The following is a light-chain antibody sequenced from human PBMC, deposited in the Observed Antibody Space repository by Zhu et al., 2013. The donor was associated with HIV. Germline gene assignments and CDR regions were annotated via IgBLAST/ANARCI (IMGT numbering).Light chain of an antibody. CDR2: WAS. CDR3: TXRIDTIT. Sequence: DIVMTQSPDSLAVSLDERATINCKSSQSVLYSSNNKNYLAWYQQKPGQPPKLLIYWASTRESGVPDRFSGSGSGTDFTLTISSLQPDDFATLLHTXRIDTITFGQGTK. J-gene: IGKJ2*01. V-gene: IGKV4-1*01. CDR1: QSVLYSSNNKNY.